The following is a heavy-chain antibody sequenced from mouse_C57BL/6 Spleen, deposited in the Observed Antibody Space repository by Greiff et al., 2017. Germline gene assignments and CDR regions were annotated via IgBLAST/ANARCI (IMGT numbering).Heavy chain of an antibody. D-gene: IGHD1-1*01. CDR1: GYTFTSYW. Sequence: QVQLQQPGAELVMPGASVKLSCKASGYTFTSYWMHWVKQRPGQGLEWIGEIDPSDSYTNYNQKFKGKSTLTVDKSSSIAYMQLSSLTSEDSAVYYCARSGYYDWYFDVWGTGTTVTVSS. CDR2: IDPSDSYT. V-gene: IGHV1-69*01. J-gene: IGHJ1*03. CDR3: ARSGYYDWYFDV.